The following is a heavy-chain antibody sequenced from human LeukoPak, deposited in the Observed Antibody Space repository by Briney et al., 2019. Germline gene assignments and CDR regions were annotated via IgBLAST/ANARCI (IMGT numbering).Heavy chain of an antibody. J-gene: IGHJ6*02. CDR2: ISYDGSNK. CDR3: AKESPAIVVVPAARYGMDV. Sequence: PGRSLRLSCAASGFTFSSYGMHWVRQAPGKGLEWVAVISYDGSNKYYADSVKGRFTISRDNSKNTLYLQMNSLRAEDTAVYYCAKESPAIVVVPAARYGMDVWGQGTTVTVSS. CDR1: GFTFSSYG. V-gene: IGHV3-30*18. D-gene: IGHD2-2*01.